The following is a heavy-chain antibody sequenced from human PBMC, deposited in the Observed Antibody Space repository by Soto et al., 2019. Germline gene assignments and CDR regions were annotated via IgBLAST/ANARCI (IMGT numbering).Heavy chain of an antibody. J-gene: IGHJ6*02. V-gene: IGHV4-61*01. D-gene: IGHD6-6*01. CDR3: ARVPTRPLTADHQGDWIPYYAIDV. Sequence: PSETLSLTCTVSGGSVSSRSFYWSWLRQFPGRGLEWIGYIHDSYSTNYSPSLKRRVTISVDTTKNQFALRLRSVTTAATAVYYCARVPTRPLTADHQGDWIPYYAIDVWGQGTTVTVSS. CDR2: IHDSYST. CDR1: GGSVSSRSFY.